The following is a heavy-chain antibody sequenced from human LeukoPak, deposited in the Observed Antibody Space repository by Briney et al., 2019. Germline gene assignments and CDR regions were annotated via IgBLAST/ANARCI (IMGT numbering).Heavy chain of an antibody. Sequence: ASVKVSCKASGYTFTGYYMHWVRQAPGQGLEWMGWINPNSGGANYAQKFQGRVTMTRDTSISTAYMELSRLRSDDTAVYYCARHRYYYYDSSGYYNAGAFDIWGQGTMVTVSS. CDR3: ARHRYYYYDSSGYYNAGAFDI. J-gene: IGHJ3*02. CDR1: GYTFTGYY. D-gene: IGHD3-22*01. V-gene: IGHV1-2*02. CDR2: INPNSGGA.